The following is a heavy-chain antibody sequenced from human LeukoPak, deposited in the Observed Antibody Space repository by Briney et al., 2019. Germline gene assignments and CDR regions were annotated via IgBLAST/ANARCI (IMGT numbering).Heavy chain of an antibody. CDR1: GFTFSSYW. D-gene: IGHD3-3*01. Sequence: GGSLRLSCAASGFTFSSYWMSWVRQAPGKGLEWEANIKQDGSEKYYVDSVKGRFTISRDNAKNSLYLQMNSLRAEDTAVYYCARGYYDFWSGYYLDYWGQGTLVTVSS. CDR3: ARGYYDFWSGYYLDY. J-gene: IGHJ4*02. V-gene: IGHV3-7*01. CDR2: IKQDGSEK.